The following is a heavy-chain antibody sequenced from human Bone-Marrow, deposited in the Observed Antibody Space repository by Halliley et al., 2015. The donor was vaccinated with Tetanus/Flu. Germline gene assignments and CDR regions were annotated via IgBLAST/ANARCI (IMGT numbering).Heavy chain of an antibody. CDR2: FGNDGYTT. V-gene: IGHV3-64D*06. Sequence: YVSAFGNDGYTTYYADSVKGRFTISRDNSKNTLYLQMRSLRPEDTAVYYCVKSFSSSWNYFDYWGQGTRVTVSS. J-gene: IGHJ4*02. CDR3: VKSFSSSWNYFDY. D-gene: IGHD2-2*01.